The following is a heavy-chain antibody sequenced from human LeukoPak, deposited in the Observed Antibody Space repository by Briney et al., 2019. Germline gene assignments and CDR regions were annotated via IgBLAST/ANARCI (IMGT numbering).Heavy chain of an antibody. V-gene: IGHV3-30-3*01. CDR3: ARERQDTILHSGAFDI. D-gene: IGHD2-21*01. CDR2: IASDGSHT. J-gene: IGHJ3*02. CDR1: GFTFSSYF. Sequence: PGGSLRLSCAASGFTFSSYFMHWVRQAPGKGLEWVADIASDGSHTFYVESVKGRFTISRDNSKNTLYLQTNSLRAEDTAVYFCARERQDTILHSGAFDIWGQGTMVTVFS.